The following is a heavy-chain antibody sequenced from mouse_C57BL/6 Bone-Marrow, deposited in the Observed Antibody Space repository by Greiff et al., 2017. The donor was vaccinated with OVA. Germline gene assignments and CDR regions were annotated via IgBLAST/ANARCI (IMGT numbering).Heavy chain of an antibody. CDR2: ISDGGSYT. J-gene: IGHJ3*01. Sequence: EVQRVESGGGLVKPGGSLKLSCAASGFTFSSYAMSWVRQTPEKRLEWVATISDGGSYTYYPDNVKGRFTISRDNAKNNLYLQMSHLKSEDTAMYYCAREGLLPWFAYWGQGTLVTVSA. D-gene: IGHD2-3*01. CDR3: AREGLLPWFAY. CDR1: GFTFSSYA. V-gene: IGHV5-4*01.